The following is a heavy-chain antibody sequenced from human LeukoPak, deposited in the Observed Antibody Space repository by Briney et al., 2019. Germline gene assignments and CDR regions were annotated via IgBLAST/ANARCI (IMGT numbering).Heavy chain of an antibody. J-gene: IGHJ4*02. D-gene: IGHD3/OR15-3a*01. CDR3: ARQTGSGLFILP. V-gene: IGHV4-59*02. CDR2: IYYSGST. Sequence: SETLSLTCTVSGGSVTDYYWSWIRQPPGKGLEWIGYIYYSGSTNYNPSLKSRVTISVDTSKNQFSLKLSSVTAADTAVYYCARQTGSGLFILPGGQGTLVTVSS. CDR1: GGSVTDYY.